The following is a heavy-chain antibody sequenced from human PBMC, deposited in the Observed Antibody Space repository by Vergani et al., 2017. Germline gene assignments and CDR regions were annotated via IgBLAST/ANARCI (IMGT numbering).Heavy chain of an antibody. CDR1: GGSISSGSYY. CDR2: IYTSGST. V-gene: IGHV4-61*02. J-gene: IGHJ6*03. CDR3: ARAGVLACYDFWSAPYPPENYYYMNG. Sequence: QVQLQESGPGLVKPSQTLSLTCTVSGGSISSGSYYWSWIRQPAGKGLEWIGRIYTSGSTNYNPSLKSRVTMSVATSKNLFSLKLSSVTAAGPAVYSCARAGVLACYDFWSAPYPPENYYYMNGWCKGTTVTVSS. D-gene: IGHD3-3*01.